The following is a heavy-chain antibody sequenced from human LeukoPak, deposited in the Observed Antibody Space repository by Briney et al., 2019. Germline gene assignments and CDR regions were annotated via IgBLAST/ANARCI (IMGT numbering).Heavy chain of an antibody. V-gene: IGHV3-49*04. CDR3: SRDSHGDDVYDY. Sequence: GGSLTLSCTVSGFTFDDFAMTWVRQAPGKGLERVGFIRGRSYGGTTDYAAPVKGRFTISIDDSKSIAFLQMDSLKTEDTAIYFCSRDSHGDDVYDYWGQGTLVTVSS. J-gene: IGHJ4*02. D-gene: IGHD1-1*01. CDR2: IRGRSYGGTT. CDR1: GFTFDDFA.